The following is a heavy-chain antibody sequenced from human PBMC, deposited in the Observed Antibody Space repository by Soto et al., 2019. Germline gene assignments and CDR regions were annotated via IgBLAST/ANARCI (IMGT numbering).Heavy chain of an antibody. V-gene: IGHV4-31*03. CDR2: IYYTGRT. CDR3: AKDPSPQPTTVVTPGWFDP. Sequence: PSETLSLTCTVSGGSISTGCYYWSWIRQHPGKGLEWLGYIYYTGRTYYNPSLKNRLTMSVDMSKSQFSLELTSLTAADTAVYYCAKDPSPQPTTVVTPGWFDPWGQGILVTVSS. CDR1: GGSISTGCYY. J-gene: IGHJ5*02. D-gene: IGHD4-17*01.